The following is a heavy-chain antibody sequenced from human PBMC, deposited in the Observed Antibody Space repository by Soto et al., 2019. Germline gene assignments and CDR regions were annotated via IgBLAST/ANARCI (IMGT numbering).Heavy chain of an antibody. D-gene: IGHD3-16*01. CDR3: AENGSYDLVN. CDR2: IHHSGST. Sequence: QVQLQESGPGLVKPWGTLSLTCGVSGGSVSRDNWWSWVRQPPGKGLEWIGEIHHSGSTNYSPSLKRRVTMSVDKSRNQFSLKLTSVTAADTAVYYCAENGSYDLVNWGQGTRVTVSS. CDR1: GGSVSRDNW. V-gene: IGHV4-4*02. J-gene: IGHJ4*02.